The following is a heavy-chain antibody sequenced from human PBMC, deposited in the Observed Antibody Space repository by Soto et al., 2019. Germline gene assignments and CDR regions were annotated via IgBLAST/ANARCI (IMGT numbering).Heavy chain of an antibody. CDR1: GGTFSSYA. CDR3: AGKMDYYDSSGQDY. J-gene: IGHJ4*02. V-gene: IGHV1-69*13. CDR2: IIPIFGTA. Sequence: SVKVSCKASGGTFSSYAISGVRQAPGQGLEWMGGIIPIFGTANYAQKFQGRVTITADESTSTAYMELSSLRSEDTAVYYCAGKMDYYDSSGQDYWGQGTLVTVSS. D-gene: IGHD3-22*01.